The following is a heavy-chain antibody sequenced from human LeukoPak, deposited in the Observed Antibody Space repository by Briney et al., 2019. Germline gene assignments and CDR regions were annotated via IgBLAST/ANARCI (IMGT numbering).Heavy chain of an antibody. J-gene: IGHJ4*02. V-gene: IGHV3-33*01. D-gene: IGHD3-22*01. Sequence: PGGSLRLSCAASGFTFSSYGMHWVRQAPGKGLEWVAVIWYDGSNKYYADSVKGRFTISRDNSKNTLYLQMNSLRPEDTAVYYCARGFWDSSGYSLDDYWGQGTLVTVSS. CDR2: IWYDGSNK. CDR3: ARGFWDSSGYSLDDY. CDR1: GFTFSSYG.